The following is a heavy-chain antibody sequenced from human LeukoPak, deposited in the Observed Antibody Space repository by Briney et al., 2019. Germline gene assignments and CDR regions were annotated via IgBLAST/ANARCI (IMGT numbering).Heavy chain of an antibody. CDR1: GYSFTNYW. D-gene: IGHD6-19*01. J-gene: IGHJ3*02. Sequence: GESLKISCKGSGYSFTNYWIGWVRQMPGKGLEWMGIIYPADSDTRYNPSFQGHVTISADKSITTAYLHWSSLKASDTAMYYCARLGDSRGSSDAFDIWGQGTMVTVFS. V-gene: IGHV5-51*01. CDR3: ARLGDSRGSSDAFDI. CDR2: IYPADSDT.